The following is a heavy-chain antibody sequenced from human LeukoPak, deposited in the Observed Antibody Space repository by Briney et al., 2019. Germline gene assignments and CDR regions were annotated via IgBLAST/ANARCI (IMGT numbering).Heavy chain of an antibody. CDR1: GFTFSSYW. J-gene: IGHJ4*02. CDR3: AKDRYSSAVFYSGY. V-gene: IGHV3-7*03. Sequence: GGSLRLSCAASGFTFSSYWMSWVRQAPGKGLEWVANIKQDGSEKYYVDSVKGRFTISRDNAKNSLYLQMNSLRAEDTAVYYCAKDRYSSAVFYSGYWGQGTLVTVSS. CDR2: IKQDGSEK. D-gene: IGHD6-25*01.